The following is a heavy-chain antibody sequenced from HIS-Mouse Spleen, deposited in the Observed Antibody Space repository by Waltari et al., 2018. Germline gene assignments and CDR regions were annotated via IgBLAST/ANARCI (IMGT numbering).Heavy chain of an antibody. V-gene: IGHV3-9*01. D-gene: IGHD6-19*01. CDR2: CSWNSGSI. CDR3: AKAVAGTDYYYGMDV. J-gene: IGHJ6*02. Sequence: EVQLVESGGGLVQPGRSLRLSCAASGFTFDDYAMHWVRQAPGKGGEWVQGCSWNSGSIGYADCWKGGFTISRDNAKNSLYLQMNSLRAEDTALYYCAKAVAGTDYYYGMDVWGQGTTVTVSS. CDR1: GFTFDDYA.